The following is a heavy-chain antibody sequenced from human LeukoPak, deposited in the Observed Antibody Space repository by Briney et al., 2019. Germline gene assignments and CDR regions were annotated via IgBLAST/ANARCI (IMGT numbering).Heavy chain of an antibody. D-gene: IGHD3-9*01. CDR3: AKGGILTGYYNVYYYYMDV. CDR1: GFTFSSYG. CDR2: ISGSSGST. V-gene: IGHV3-23*01. Sequence: PGGSLRLSCAASGFTFSSYGMSWVRQAPGKGLEWVSAISGSSGSTYYADSVKGRFTISRDNSKNTLYLQMNSLRAEDTAVYYCAKGGILTGYYNVYYYYMDVWGKGTTVTISS. J-gene: IGHJ6*03.